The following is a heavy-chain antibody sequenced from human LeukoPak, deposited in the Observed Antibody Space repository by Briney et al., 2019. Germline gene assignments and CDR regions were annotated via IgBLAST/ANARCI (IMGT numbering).Heavy chain of an antibody. Sequence: SETLPLTCTVSGGSISSNYWSWIRQPPGEGLEWIGYTYYSGSTIYNPSLKSRVTISVDTSKNQFSLKLSSVTAADTAVYYCARRAYSSGYYYFDYWGQGTLVTVSS. CDR3: ARRAYSSGYYYFDY. D-gene: IGHD3-22*01. J-gene: IGHJ4*02. CDR1: GGSISSNY. V-gene: IGHV4-59*01. CDR2: TYYSGST.